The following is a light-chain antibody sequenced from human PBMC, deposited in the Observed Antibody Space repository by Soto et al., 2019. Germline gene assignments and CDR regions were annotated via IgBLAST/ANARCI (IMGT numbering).Light chain of an antibody. Sequence: EIVLTQSPGTLSLSPGDRAPLSCRASQSVDRKLVWYQQKPGQAPRLLIYAASTRATGIPARFSGSGSGTEFTLTISSLQSEDFAVYYCQQQGRSWITFGQGTRLEIK. V-gene: IGKV3D-15*01. CDR3: QQQGRSWIT. CDR2: AAS. J-gene: IGKJ5*01. CDR1: QSVDRK.